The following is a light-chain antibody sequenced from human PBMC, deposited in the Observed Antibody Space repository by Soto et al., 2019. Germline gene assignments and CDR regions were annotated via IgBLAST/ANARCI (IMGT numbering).Light chain of an antibody. CDR1: SSNIGAAND. CDR3: QSYENSLSDYV. CDR2: GNH. Sequence: QSVLTQPPSVSGAPGQRVTISCTGSSSNIGAANDVHWYQQLPGRAPTLLIYGNHNRPSGVPDRFSGSKSGTSASLAITGLQSEDEADYSRQSYENSLSDYVFGTGTKVTVL. V-gene: IGLV1-40*01. J-gene: IGLJ1*01.